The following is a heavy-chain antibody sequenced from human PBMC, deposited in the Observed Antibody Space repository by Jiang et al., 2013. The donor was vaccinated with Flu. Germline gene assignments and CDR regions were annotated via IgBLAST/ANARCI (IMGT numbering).Heavy chain of an antibody. CDR2: IYPGDSDT. CDR3: ARQNFRDWYDSSGYWAFDL. V-gene: IGHV5-51*01. CDR1: GYSFTDYW. D-gene: IGHD3-22*01. J-gene: IGHJ2*01. Sequence: GAEVKKPGESLKISCKGSGYSFTDYWIGWVRQMPGKGLEWMGIIYPGDSDTRYSPSFQGQVTISADKSISTAYLQWSSLKASDTAMYYCARQNFRDWYDSSGYWAFDLWGRGTLVTVSS.